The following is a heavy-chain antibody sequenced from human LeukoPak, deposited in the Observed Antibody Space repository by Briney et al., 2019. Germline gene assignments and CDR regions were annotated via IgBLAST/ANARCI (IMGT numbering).Heavy chain of an antibody. J-gene: IGHJ4*02. Sequence: ASVKVSCKASGYTFTSYYIFWVRQAPGQGLEWMGIINPRTGSTSYSQKFQGRVTMTRDMSTSTVYMELSSLRSEDTAVYYCARGPQTIFGAFDYWGQGTLVTVSS. CDR3: ARGPQTIFGAFDY. CDR1: GYTFTSYY. V-gene: IGHV1-46*01. CDR2: INPRTGST. D-gene: IGHD3-3*01.